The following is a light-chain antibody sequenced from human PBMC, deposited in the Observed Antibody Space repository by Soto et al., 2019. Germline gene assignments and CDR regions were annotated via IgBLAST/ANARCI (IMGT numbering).Light chain of an antibody. CDR1: QGISSN. CDR3: QQFNSYPIT. V-gene: IGKV1-9*01. Sequence: DIQLTQSPSFLSASVGDRVTITCRASQGISSNLAWSQQKPGKAPKLLIYAASTLQSGVPSRFSGSGSGTEFTLTISSLQPEDFATYYCQQFNSYPITFGQGTRLEIK. CDR2: AAS. J-gene: IGKJ5*01.